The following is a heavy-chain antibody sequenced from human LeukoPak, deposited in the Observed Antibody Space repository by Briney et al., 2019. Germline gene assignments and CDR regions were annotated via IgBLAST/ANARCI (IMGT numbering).Heavy chain of an antibody. D-gene: IGHD6-19*01. CDR2: IYYSGST. V-gene: IGHV4-39*01. J-gene: IGHJ4*02. Sequence: SGTLSLTCTVSGGSISSSSYYWGWIRQPPGKGLEWIASIYYSGSTYYSPSLKSRVTISVDTSKNQFSLKLSSVTAADTAVYYCAGGYSSDNNLDYWGQGTLVTVSS. CDR1: GGSISSSSYY. CDR3: AGGYSSDNNLDY.